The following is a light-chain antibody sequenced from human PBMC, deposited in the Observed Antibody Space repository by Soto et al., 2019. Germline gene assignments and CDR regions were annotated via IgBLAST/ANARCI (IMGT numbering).Light chain of an antibody. CDR2: AAS. CDR1: QSINNRY. CDR3: QQFGSSPGFT. Sequence: EIVLTQSPGTLSLSPGERATLSCRASQSINNRYFAWYQQKPGQAPRLLIYAASSRATGIPDRFSGSGSGTDFTLTISRLEPEDFAVYYCQQFGSSPGFTFGPGTKVDIK. V-gene: IGKV3-20*01. J-gene: IGKJ3*01.